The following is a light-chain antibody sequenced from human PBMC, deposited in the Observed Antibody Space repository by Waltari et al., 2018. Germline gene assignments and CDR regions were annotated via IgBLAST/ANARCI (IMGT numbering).Light chain of an antibody. Sequence: EIVLTQSPATLSLSPGDRATVPCRASQSISTYLAWYQHKPGQAPRLVIYDASNRATGIPARFSGSGSGTDFTLTISSLEPEDFAVYYCQHRSNWPPGTFGQGTKLEIK. CDR3: QHRSNWPPGT. CDR1: QSISTY. V-gene: IGKV3-11*01. CDR2: DAS. J-gene: IGKJ2*01.